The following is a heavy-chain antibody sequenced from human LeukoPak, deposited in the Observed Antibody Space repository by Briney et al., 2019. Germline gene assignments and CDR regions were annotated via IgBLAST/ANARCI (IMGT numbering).Heavy chain of an antibody. V-gene: IGHV1-3*01. CDR3: AREKQWLVDY. Sequence: ASVKVSCKASGYTFTSYAMHWVRQAPGQRLEWMGWINAGNGNTRYSQKFQGRVTITRDTSASTAYMELSGLRSEDTAVYYCAREKQWLVDYWGQGTLVTVSS. D-gene: IGHD6-19*01. J-gene: IGHJ4*02. CDR2: INAGNGNT. CDR1: GYTFTSYA.